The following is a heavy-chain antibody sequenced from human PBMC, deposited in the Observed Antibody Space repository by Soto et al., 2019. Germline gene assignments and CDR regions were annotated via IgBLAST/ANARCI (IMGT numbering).Heavy chain of an antibody. D-gene: IGHD7-27*01. CDR3: TTGWGQQDH. CDR1: GISFNNAW. J-gene: IGHJ4*02. CDR2: SKSKPDGGTT. V-gene: IGHV3-15*01. Sequence: PGGSLRLSCELSGISFNNAWMSWVRQAPGKGLECVGRSKSKPDGGTTDYAAPVKGRFTISRDYSKNTLILQMNSLKSDDTAVYYCTTGWGQQDHWGQGTLVTVSS.